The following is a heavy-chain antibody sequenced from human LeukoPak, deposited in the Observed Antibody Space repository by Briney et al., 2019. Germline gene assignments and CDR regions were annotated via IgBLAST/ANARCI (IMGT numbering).Heavy chain of an antibody. D-gene: IGHD2/OR15-2a*01. Sequence: GGSLRLSCTASGFTFTTYWMAWVRLTPGKGLEWVANIKQDGSEKYHAESVRGRFTISRDNAKNSLYLQMNSLRAEDTAVYYCSNGIYDNSYWGQGTLVTVSS. V-gene: IGHV3-7*01. CDR3: SNGIYDNSY. CDR2: IKQDGSEK. J-gene: IGHJ4*02. CDR1: GFTFTTYW.